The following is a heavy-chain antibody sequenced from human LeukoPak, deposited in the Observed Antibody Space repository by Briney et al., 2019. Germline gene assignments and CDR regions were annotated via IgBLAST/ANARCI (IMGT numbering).Heavy chain of an antibody. CDR3: ARAELGGPIDY. Sequence: GGSLTLSCAASGFTFSSYSMNWVRQAPGKGLEWVSSISSSSSYIYYADSVKGRFTISRDNAKNSLYLQMNSLRAVDTAVYYCARAELGGPIDYWGQGTLVTVSS. CDR1: GFTFSSYS. D-gene: IGHD3-10*01. CDR2: ISSSSSYI. V-gene: IGHV3-21*01. J-gene: IGHJ4*02.